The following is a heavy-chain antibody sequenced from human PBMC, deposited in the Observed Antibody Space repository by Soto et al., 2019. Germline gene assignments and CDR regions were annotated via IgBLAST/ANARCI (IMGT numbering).Heavy chain of an antibody. CDR2: IYYSGST. Sequence: SETMSVTCTVSGGYISSGGYYWSWIRQHPGKGLEWIGYIYYSGSTYYNPSLKSRVTISVDTSKNQFSLKLSSVTAADTAVYYCASSGGHLAYCGGDCPGAFDIWGQGTMVTVSS. J-gene: IGHJ3*02. D-gene: IGHD2-21*01. CDR3: ASSGGHLAYCGGDCPGAFDI. V-gene: IGHV4-31*03. CDR1: GGYISSGGYY.